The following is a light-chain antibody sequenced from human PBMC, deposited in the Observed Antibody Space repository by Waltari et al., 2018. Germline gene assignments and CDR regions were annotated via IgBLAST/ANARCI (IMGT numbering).Light chain of an antibody. J-gene: IGKJ4*01. Sequence: DIQLTQSPSLLSASVGDRVTITCRASPGINTYLVWYQQKPGKAPHLLVSATSTLQRGGPSRFSGSGSGTEFTLTISSLQPEDSATYYCQQLYSYSTFGGGTKVEI. V-gene: IGKV1-9*01. CDR3: QQLYSYST. CDR1: PGINTY. CDR2: ATS.